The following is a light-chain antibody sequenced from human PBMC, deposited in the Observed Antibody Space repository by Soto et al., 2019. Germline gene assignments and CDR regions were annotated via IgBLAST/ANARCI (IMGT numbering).Light chain of an antibody. CDR1: SSNIRSGSD. Sequence: FVLTQPTSESVAPGSTVTIACTGSSSNIRSGSDVHWYQQLAGTSPKLLXXXXXXXPSGGPDRFSGSKTGTSASLAITGLQTEDEADYYCNSYTTSSTLPYVSGTGTKVAVL. CDR3: NSYTTSSTLPYV. CDR2: XXX. J-gene: IGLJ1*01. V-gene: IGLV1-40*01.